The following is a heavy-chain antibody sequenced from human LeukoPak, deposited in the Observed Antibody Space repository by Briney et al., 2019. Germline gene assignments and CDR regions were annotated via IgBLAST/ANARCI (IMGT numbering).Heavy chain of an antibody. CDR2: IYYIGTA. V-gene: IGHV4-30-4*01. J-gene: IGHJ6*03. Sequence: SQTLSLTCSVSGDSISIGDYRWSWIRQSPGKGLEWIGYIYYIGTAYYNPSLRSRVALSADTSKNQFSLKLNSVTVADSAVYFCARARGDSPRIYYYMDVWGKGTTVTVSS. CDR3: ARARGDSPRIYYYMDV. CDR1: GDSISIGDYR. D-gene: IGHD3-16*01.